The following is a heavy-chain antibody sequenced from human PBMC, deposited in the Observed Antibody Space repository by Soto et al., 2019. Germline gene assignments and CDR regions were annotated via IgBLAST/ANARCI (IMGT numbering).Heavy chain of an antibody. CDR2: IYWDDDK. CDR3: ARSGSPGWFDP. D-gene: IGHD1-26*01. J-gene: IGHJ5*02. CDR1: GFSLSTTGVT. V-gene: IGHV2-5*02. Sequence: QITLKESGPTLVKPTQTLTLTCTFSGFSLSTTGVTVSWIRQPPGKALEWLANIYWDDDKRYSPSLQSRLTNTKDTAKNQVVLIMTNVDSVDTATYYCARSGSPGWFDPWGQGTLVTVSS.